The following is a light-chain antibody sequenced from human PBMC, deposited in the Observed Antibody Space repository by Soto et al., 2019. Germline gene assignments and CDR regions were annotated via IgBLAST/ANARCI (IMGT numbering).Light chain of an antibody. J-gene: IGLJ2*01. V-gene: IGLV2-8*01. CDR3: SSYAGSNVV. Sequence: QSALTQPPSASGSPGQSVTISCTGTSSDVGGYNYVSWYQQHPGKAPKVMIYEVSKRPSGVPDRFSGSKSGYTASLTVSGLQAEDEAHYYCSSYAGSNVVFGGGTQLTVL. CDR1: SSDVGGYNY. CDR2: EVS.